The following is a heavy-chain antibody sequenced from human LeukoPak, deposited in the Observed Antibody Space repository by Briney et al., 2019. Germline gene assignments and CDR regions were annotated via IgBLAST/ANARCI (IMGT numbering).Heavy chain of an antibody. CDR1: GGSIRSSSYY. CDR2: IYYSGNV. V-gene: IGHV4-39*07. D-gene: IGHD6-13*01. CDR3: ARGPGPGVAAADTKNWCDP. Sequence: SETPSLVCTVSGGSIRSSSYYWGWIRQPPGKGLAWIGSIYYSGNVYYNPPLRSRVTISVDASKNQFSLKLNSVTAADTAMYYCARGPGPGVAAADTKNWCDPWGQGTLDTVSS. J-gene: IGHJ5*02.